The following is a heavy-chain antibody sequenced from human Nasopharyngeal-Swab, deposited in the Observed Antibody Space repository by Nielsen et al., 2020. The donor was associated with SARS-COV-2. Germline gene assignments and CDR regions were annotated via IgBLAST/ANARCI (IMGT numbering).Heavy chain of an antibody. D-gene: IGHD6-13*01. CDR3: TTDVAAAGSRYYYYYGMDV. V-gene: IGHV3-15*01. Sequence: GESLKISCAASGFTFSNAWMSWVRQAPGKGLEWVGRIKSKTYGGTTDYAAPVKGRFTISRDDSKNTLYLQMHSLKTEDTAVYYCTTDVAAAGSRYYYYYGMDVWGQGTTVTVSS. CDR2: IKSKTYGGTT. J-gene: IGHJ6*02. CDR1: GFTFSNAW.